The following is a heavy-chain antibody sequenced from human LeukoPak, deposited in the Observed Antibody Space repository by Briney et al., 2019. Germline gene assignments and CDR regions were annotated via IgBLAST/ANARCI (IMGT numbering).Heavy chain of an antibody. CDR3: AREKFGVSFDS. J-gene: IGHJ4*02. CDR1: GYTFTSYG. V-gene: IGHV1-18*01. Sequence: GASVKVSCKVSGYTFTSYGISWVRQAPGRGLEWMGWISPYNGHTNYAQPFQGRVTMTTDTFTNSGYMELRSLRSDDTAMYYCAREKFGVSFDSWGQGTLVTVSS. D-gene: IGHD3-10*01. CDR2: ISPYNGHT.